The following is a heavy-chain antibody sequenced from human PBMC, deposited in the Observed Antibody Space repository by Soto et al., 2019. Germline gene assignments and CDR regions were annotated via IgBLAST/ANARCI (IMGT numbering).Heavy chain of an antibody. V-gene: IGHV4-39*07. D-gene: IGHD3-10*01. Sequence: SETLSLTCTVSGASVSSSTYSWGWIRQSPGQGLEWIGTIYSSENTYYNPSLLSRVTISVDTSKNEFSLKLSSVTAADTGVYYCASKFGELLADAFDIWGQGTVVTVSS. J-gene: IGHJ3*02. CDR1: GASVSSSTYS. CDR3: ASKFGELLADAFDI. CDR2: IYSSENT.